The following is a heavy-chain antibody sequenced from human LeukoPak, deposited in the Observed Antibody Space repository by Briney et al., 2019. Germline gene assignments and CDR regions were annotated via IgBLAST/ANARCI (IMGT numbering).Heavy chain of an antibody. CDR1: GGSISSGSYY. CDR2: IYTSGST. J-gene: IGHJ3*02. V-gene: IGHV4-61*02. CDR3: ARTGIAANATDDAFDI. D-gene: IGHD6-13*01. Sequence: SETLSLTCTVSGGSISSGSYYWSWIRQPAGKGLEWIGRIYTSGSTNYNPSLKSRVTISVDTSKNQFSLKLSSVTAADTAVYYCARTGIAANATDDAFDIWGQGTMVTVSS.